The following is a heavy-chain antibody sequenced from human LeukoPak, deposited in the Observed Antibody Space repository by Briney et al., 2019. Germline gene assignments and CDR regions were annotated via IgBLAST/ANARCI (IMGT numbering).Heavy chain of an antibody. CDR3: ARDRISADCSSTSCYMGWFDP. V-gene: IGHV1-18*01. J-gene: IGHJ5*02. CDR1: GYTFTSYG. Sequence: ASVKVSCKASGYTFTSYGISWVRQAPGQGLELMGWISAYNGNTNYAQKLQGRVTMTTDTSTSTAYMELRSLRSDDTAVYYCARDRISADCSSTSCYMGWFDPWGQGTLVTVSS. D-gene: IGHD2-2*02. CDR2: ISAYNGNT.